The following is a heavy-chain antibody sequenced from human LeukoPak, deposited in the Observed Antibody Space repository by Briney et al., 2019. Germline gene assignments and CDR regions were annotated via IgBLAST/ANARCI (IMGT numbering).Heavy chain of an antibody. CDR2: IYTSGST. Sequence: SETLSLTCTVSGGSISSYYWSWIRQPAGKGLEWIGRIYTSGSTNYNPSLKSRVTISVDTSKNQFSLKLSSVTAADTAVYYCARRSSWSVDYYYYMDVWGEGTTVTISS. CDR1: GGSISSYY. D-gene: IGHD6-13*01. V-gene: IGHV4-4*07. J-gene: IGHJ6*03. CDR3: ARRSSWSVDYYYYMDV.